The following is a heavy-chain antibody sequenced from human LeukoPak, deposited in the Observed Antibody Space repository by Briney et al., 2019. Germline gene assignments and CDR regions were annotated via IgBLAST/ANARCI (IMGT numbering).Heavy chain of an antibody. CDR3: ARGDYGSGSHYYYYYYMDV. CDR1: GYTFTGYY. V-gene: IGHV1-2*02. D-gene: IGHD3-10*01. Sequence: ASVKVSCKASGYTFTGYYMHWVRQAPGQGLEWMGWINPNSGGTNYAQKFQGRVTITRDTSISTAYMELSRLRSDDTAVYYCARGDYGSGSHYYYYYYMDVWGKGTTVTISS. CDR2: INPNSGGT. J-gene: IGHJ6*03.